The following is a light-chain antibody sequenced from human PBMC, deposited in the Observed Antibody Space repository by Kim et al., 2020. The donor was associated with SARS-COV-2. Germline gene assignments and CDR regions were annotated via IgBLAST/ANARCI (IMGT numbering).Light chain of an antibody. CDR1: SSNIGSNA. CDR3: AAWDDSLNGHWV. V-gene: IGLV1-44*01. Sequence: WVSISCSESSSNIGSNAVNWFQRLPGSAPKLLINRNNQRPSGVPDRFYGSKSGTSASLAISGLQSEDEGDYYCAAWDDSLNGHWVFGGGTKLTVL. J-gene: IGLJ3*02. CDR2: RNN.